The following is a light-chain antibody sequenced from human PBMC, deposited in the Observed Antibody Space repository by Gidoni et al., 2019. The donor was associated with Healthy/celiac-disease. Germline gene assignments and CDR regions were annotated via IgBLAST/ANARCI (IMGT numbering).Light chain of an antibody. J-gene: IGKJ5*01. CDR1: QVISNY. Sequence: DIQMTQSPSSLSASVGDRVTITCQASQVISNYLNWYQQKPGKAPKLLIYDASNLETGVPSRFSGSGSGTDFTFTISSLQPEDIATYYCQQYDNPPITFGQXTRLEIK. CDR3: QQYDNPPIT. CDR2: DAS. V-gene: IGKV1-33*01.